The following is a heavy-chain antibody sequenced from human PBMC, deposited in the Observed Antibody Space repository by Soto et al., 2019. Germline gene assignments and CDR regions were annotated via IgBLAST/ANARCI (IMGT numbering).Heavy chain of an antibody. V-gene: IGHV4-38-2*02. D-gene: IGHD6-19*01. CDR2: IYHGGTT. Sequence: SETLSLTCTVSGYSISSCSCWALIRQPPGKGPEWIASIYHGGTTFYNPSLKSRITISVDTSNNQFSLKLTSVTAADTAVYYCARVHVMVVAGSTFDYWGHGTLVTV. CDR3: ARVHVMVVAGSTFDY. J-gene: IGHJ4*01. CDR1: GYSISSCSC.